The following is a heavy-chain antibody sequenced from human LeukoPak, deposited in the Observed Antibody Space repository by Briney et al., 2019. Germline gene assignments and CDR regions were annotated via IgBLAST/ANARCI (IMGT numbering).Heavy chain of an antibody. D-gene: IGHD3-10*01. CDR3: ARASTDYYGSGSYPYYFDY. J-gene: IGHJ4*02. CDR1: GGSISSYC. CDR2: IYTSGST. Sequence: SETLSLTCTVSGGSISSYCWSWIRQPAGKGLEWIGRIYTSGSTNYNPSLKSRVTMSVDTSKNQFSLKLSSVTAADTAVYYCARASTDYYGSGSYPYYFDYWGQGTMVTVSS. V-gene: IGHV4-4*07.